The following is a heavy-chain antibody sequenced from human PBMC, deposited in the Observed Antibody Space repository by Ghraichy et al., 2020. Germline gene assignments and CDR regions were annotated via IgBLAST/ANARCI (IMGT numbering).Heavy chain of an antibody. V-gene: IGHV4-59*01. Sequence: SETLSLTCTVSGGSISSYYWSWIRQPPGKGLEWIGYIYYSGSTNYNPSLKSRVTISVDTSKNQFSLKLSSVTAADTAVYYCARETSGRGIASVLHAFDIWGQGTMVTVSS. CDR1: GGSISSYY. CDR3: ARETSGRGIASVLHAFDI. J-gene: IGHJ3*02. D-gene: IGHD6-13*01. CDR2: IYYSGST.